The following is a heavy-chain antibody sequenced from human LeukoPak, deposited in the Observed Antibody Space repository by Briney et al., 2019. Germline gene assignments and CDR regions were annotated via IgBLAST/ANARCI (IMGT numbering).Heavy chain of an antibody. V-gene: IGHV1-3*01. CDR3: ARFSSVAAAVVGPDYYYYMDV. D-gene: IGHD6-13*01. CDR1: GYTFTSYA. CDR2: INAGNGNT. Sequence: GASVKVSCKASGYTFTSYAMHWVRQAPGQRLEWMGWINAGNGNTKYSQKFQGRVTITRDTSASTAYMELSSLRSDDTAVYYCARFSSVAAAVVGPDYYYYMDVWGKGTTVTVSS. J-gene: IGHJ6*03.